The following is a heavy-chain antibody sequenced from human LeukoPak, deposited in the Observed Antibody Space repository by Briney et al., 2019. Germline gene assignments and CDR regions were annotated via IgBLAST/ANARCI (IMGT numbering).Heavy chain of an antibody. D-gene: IGHD3-10*01. CDR2: INPNSGGT. Sequence: ASVTVSCKASGYTFTGYYMHWVRQAPGQGLEWMGWINPNSGGTNYAQKFQGRVTMTRDTSISTAYMELSRLRSDDTAVYYRARVAGRWFGELIVFDYWGQGTLVTVSS. V-gene: IGHV1-2*02. CDR1: GYTFTGYY. J-gene: IGHJ4*02. CDR3: ARVAGRWFGELIVFDY.